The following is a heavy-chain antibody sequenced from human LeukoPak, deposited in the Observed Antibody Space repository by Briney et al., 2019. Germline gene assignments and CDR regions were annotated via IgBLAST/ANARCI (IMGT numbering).Heavy chain of an antibody. V-gene: IGHV1-2*02. CDR3: ARGAVRFGDY. CDR2: IYSHNGGT. J-gene: IGHJ4*02. Sequence: GASVKVSCKSSGYKFTVDYIHWVRQPPGQGLEWMGWIYSHNGGTHYAQKFQGRVTMTRDTSTSTAYMELSGLRLDDTAVYYCARGAVRFGDYWGQGTLVTVSA. D-gene: IGHD3-16*01. CDR1: GYKFTVDY.